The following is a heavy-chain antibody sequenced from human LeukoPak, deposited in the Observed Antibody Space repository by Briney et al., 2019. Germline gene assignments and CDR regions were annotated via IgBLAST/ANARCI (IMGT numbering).Heavy chain of an antibody. J-gene: IGHJ4*02. Sequence: EGSLRLSCAASGFTFSNYAMSWVRQAPGKGLEWVSAISGSGDNTYYADSVKGRFTVSRDNSKNTLYVQMKSLRAEDTAVYYCAKETLQQLGGYYFDYWGQGTLVTVSS. CDR3: AKETLQQLGGYYFDY. D-gene: IGHD6-13*01. CDR2: ISGSGDNT. CDR1: GFTFSNYA. V-gene: IGHV3-23*01.